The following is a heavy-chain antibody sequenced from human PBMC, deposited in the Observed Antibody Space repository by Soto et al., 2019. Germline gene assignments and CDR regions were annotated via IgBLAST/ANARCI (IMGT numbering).Heavy chain of an antibody. CDR1: GGTFSSYA. CDR3: ARDRVGSSNWFDP. D-gene: IGHD3-10*01. V-gene: IGHV1-69*13. Sequence: ASVKVSCKASGGTFSSYAISWVRQAPGQGLEWMGGIIPIFGTANYAQKFQGRVTITADESTSTAYMELSSLRSEDTAVYYCARDRVGSSNWFDPWGQGTLVTVS. CDR2: IIPIFGTA. J-gene: IGHJ5*02.